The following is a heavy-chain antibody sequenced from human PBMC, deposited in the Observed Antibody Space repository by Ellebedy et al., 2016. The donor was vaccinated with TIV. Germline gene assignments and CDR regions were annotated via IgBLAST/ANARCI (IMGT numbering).Heavy chain of an antibody. CDR1: GDPMNSYY. CDR2: VHPSGGS. Sequence: SETLSLTXIVSGDPMNSYYWAWIRRPPGGGLEWIGYVHPSGGSRYNPSLDRRATISMDHSKKEFSLKIRPAVAADTAVYYCAREGDSSLREYYMDVWGEGIAVTVS. CDR3: AREGDSSLREYYMDV. V-gene: IGHV4-59*13. D-gene: IGHD2-21*01. J-gene: IGHJ6*03.